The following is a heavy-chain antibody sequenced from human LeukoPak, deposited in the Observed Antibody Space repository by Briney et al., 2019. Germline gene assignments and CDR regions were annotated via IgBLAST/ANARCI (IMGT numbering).Heavy chain of an antibody. CDR1: GFTFSSYG. Sequence: PGGSLRLSCAASGFTFSSYGMHWVRQAPGKGLEWEAVIWYDGSNKYYADSVKGRFTISRDNSKNTLYLQMNSLRAEDTAVYYCARGTDFWSGYPQTGFDPWGQGTLVTVSS. V-gene: IGHV3-33*01. CDR2: IWYDGSNK. J-gene: IGHJ5*02. D-gene: IGHD3-3*01. CDR3: ARGTDFWSGYPQTGFDP.